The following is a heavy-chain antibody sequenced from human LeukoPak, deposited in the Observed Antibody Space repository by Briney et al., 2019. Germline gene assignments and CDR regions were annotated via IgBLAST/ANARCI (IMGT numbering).Heavy chain of an antibody. CDR3: AKDIMTPHYYGSGSYYGMDV. CDR2: NSWNSGSI. V-gene: IGHV3-9*01. Sequence: SLRLSCAASGFTFDDYAMHWVRQAPGKGLEWDSGNSWNSGSIGYADSVKGRFTISRDNAKNSLYLQMNSLRAEDTALYFCAKDIMTPHYYGSGSYYGMDVWGQGTTVTVSS. D-gene: IGHD3-10*01. J-gene: IGHJ6*02. CDR1: GFTFDDYA.